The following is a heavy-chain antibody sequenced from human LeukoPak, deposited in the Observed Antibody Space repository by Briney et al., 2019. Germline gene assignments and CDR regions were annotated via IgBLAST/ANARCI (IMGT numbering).Heavy chain of an antibody. V-gene: IGHV4-61*01. CDR2: IYYSGST. CDR1: GGSVSSGSYY. CDR3: ARGLGGSGSSPTTNLDY. D-gene: IGHD3-10*01. Sequence: PSETLSLTCTISGGSVSSGSYYWSWIRQPPGKGLEWIGYIYYSGSTNYNPSLKSRVTISVDTSKNQFSLKLSSVTAADTAVYYCARGLGGSGSSPTTNLDYWGQGTLVTVSS. J-gene: IGHJ4*02.